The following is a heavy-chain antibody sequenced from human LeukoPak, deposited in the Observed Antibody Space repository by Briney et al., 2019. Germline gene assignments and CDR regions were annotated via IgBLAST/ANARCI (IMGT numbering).Heavy chain of an antibody. CDR3: ARSYSSGGRPYYFDY. CDR1: GGSISSGGYY. Sequence: SQTLSLTCTVSGGSISSGGYYWSWIRQHPGKGLEWIGYIYYSGSTYYNPSLKSRVTISVDTSKNQYSLKLSSVTAADTAVYYCARSYSSGGRPYYFDYWGQGTLVTVSS. J-gene: IGHJ4*02. CDR2: IYYSGST. V-gene: IGHV4-31*03. D-gene: IGHD6-19*01.